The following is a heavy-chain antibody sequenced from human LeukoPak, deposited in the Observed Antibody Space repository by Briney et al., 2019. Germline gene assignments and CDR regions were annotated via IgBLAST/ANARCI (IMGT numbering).Heavy chain of an antibody. CDR1: GYTFTGYY. CDR2: INPNSGGT. Sequence: GASLKVSCKASGYTFTGYYMHWVRQTPGQGLGWMGWINPNSGGTNYAQKFQGRVTMTRDTSISTAYMELSRLRSDDTAVYYCARGNLDTVTTEMYFDYWGQGTLVTVSS. V-gene: IGHV1-2*02. CDR3: ARGNLDTVTTEMYFDY. D-gene: IGHD4-17*01. J-gene: IGHJ4*02.